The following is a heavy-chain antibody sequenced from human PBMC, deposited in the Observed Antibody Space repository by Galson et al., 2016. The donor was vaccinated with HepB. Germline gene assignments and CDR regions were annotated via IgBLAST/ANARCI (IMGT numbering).Heavy chain of an antibody. Sequence: SLRLSCAASGFTFSTFEMSWVRQSPGKGLQWIAYISSSGDRKHYADSVKGRFTISRDNAKDSLHLQMNSLRVEDTAVYYCAREFWGSADYWGQGALVTVSS. D-gene: IGHD7-27*01. CDR3: AREFWGSADY. CDR1: GFTFSTFE. CDR2: ISSSGDRK. J-gene: IGHJ4*02. V-gene: IGHV3-48*03.